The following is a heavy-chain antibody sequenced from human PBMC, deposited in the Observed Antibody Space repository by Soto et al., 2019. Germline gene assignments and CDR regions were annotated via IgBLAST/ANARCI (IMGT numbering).Heavy chain of an antibody. D-gene: IGHD3-3*01. CDR1: GGAINSYY. J-gene: IGHJ5*02. CDR3: ARGQRFSDCFDP. V-gene: IGHV4-4*07. CDR2: IYSSGST. Sequence: PSETLSLTCTVSGGAINSYYWTWIRQPAGKGLEWIGRIYSSGSTKYNPSLQSRVTMSLDTSKNQFSLRMTSVTAADTAVYYCARGQRFSDCFDPWGQGNLVT.